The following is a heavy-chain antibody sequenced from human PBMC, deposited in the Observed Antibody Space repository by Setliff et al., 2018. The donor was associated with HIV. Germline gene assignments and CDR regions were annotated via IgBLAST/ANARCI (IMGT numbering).Heavy chain of an antibody. CDR3: ALLWPFDY. D-gene: IGHD3-10*01. CDR2: INQDGSVK. Sequence: PGGSLRLSCAASGLIFSDFWMTWVRRAPGKGLEWVANINQDGSVKYYMDSVKGRFSISRDNADNSLYLQMDSLRGEDTAIYYCALLWPFDYWGQGALVTVSS. V-gene: IGHV3-7*03. J-gene: IGHJ4*02. CDR1: GLIFSDFW.